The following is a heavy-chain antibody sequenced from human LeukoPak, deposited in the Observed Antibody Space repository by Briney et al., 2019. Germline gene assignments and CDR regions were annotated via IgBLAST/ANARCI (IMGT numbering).Heavy chain of an antibody. D-gene: IGHD6-13*01. V-gene: IGHV5-51*01. CDR2: IYPGDSDT. J-gene: IGHJ5*02. Sequence: GESLKISCQGSGYSFTTYWIGWVRQLPGKGLEWMGNIYPGDSDTRYSPSFKGQVTISADKSISTGYLQWSSLKASDTAMYYCARREAAAGTWWFDPWGQGTLVTVSS. CDR1: GYSFTTYW. CDR3: ARREAAAGTWWFDP.